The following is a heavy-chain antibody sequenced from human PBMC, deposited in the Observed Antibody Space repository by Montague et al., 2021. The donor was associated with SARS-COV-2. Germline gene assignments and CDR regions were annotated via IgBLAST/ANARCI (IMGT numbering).Heavy chain of an antibody. J-gene: IGHJ4*02. V-gene: IGHV4-59*08. CDR1: GGSISSYY. CDR2: KYYSGGT. D-gene: IGHD2-8*02. CDR3: AKHHPVGGVRH. Sequence: SETLSLTCTASGGSISSYYWSWIRQPPGEGLEWSGYKYYSGGTNFYPSLKSRVTISADTSKNQFSLKLSSVTAADTAAYYCAKHHPVGGVRHWGQGTLVTVSS.